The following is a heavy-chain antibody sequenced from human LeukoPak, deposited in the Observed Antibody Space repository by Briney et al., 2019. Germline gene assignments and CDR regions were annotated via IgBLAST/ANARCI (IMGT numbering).Heavy chain of an antibody. CDR2: ISGSGGST. Sequence: GGSLRLSCAASGFTFSSCAMSWVRQAPGKGLEWVSGISGSGGSTYYTDSVKGRFTISRDNSKNTLYLQMNSLRVEDTAVYYCTKAAYDYGNHYFKYWGQGTLVTVSS. V-gene: IGHV3-23*01. CDR1: GFTFSSCA. D-gene: IGHD4-11*01. CDR3: TKAAYDYGNHYFKY. J-gene: IGHJ4*02.